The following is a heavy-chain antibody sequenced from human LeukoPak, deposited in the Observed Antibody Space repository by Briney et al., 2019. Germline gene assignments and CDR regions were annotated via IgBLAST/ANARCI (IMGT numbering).Heavy chain of an antibody. Sequence: SETLSPTCTVSGGSLRSGDYYWSWIRQPPGKGLEWIGYIYYSGSTYYNPSLKSRVTISVDTSKNQFSLKLSSVTAADTAVYYCARGQGDAFDIWGQGTMVTVSS. CDR1: GGSLRSGDYY. CDR2: IYYSGST. V-gene: IGHV4-30-4*08. CDR3: ARGQGDAFDI. J-gene: IGHJ3*02.